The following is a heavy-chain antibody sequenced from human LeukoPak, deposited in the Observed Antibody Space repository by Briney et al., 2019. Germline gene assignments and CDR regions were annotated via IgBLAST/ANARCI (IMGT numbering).Heavy chain of an antibody. CDR3: ARHYYGSGSYYDY. CDR1: GFTFSSSG. CDR2: ISYDGSNK. D-gene: IGHD3-10*01. V-gene: IGHV3-30*03. J-gene: IGHJ4*02. Sequence: GGSLRLSCAASGFTFSSSGMHWVRQAPGKGLQWVAVISYDGSNKYYTNSVKGRFTISRDNSKNTVYLQMNSLRAEDTAVYYCARHYYGSGSYYDYWGQGTLVTVSS.